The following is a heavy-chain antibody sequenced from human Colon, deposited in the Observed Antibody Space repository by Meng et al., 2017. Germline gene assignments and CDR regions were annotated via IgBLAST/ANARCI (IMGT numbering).Heavy chain of an antibody. Sequence: SETLSLTCTVSGASVSDTNYAWSWIRQPPGKGLEWIGYGSTNHNPSLKSRVTISVDTSKNQFSLTLNSVTAADTAVYYCARDNWGSLDYWGQGTRVNVSS. J-gene: IGHJ4*02. CDR3: ARDNWGSLDY. CDR2: GST. D-gene: IGHD7-27*01. CDR1: GASVSDTNYA. V-gene: IGHV4-61*01.